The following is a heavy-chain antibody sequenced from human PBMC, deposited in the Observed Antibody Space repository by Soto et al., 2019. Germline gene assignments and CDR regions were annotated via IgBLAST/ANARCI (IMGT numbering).Heavy chain of an antibody. CDR2: IIPILGIA. Sequence: QVQLVQSGAEVKKPGSSVKVSCKASGGTFSSYTISWVRQAPGQGLEWMGRIIPILGIANYAQKFQGRVTRTADKSKSTAYMVLSSLRSEDTAVYYCAPEYQPLLFHWGQGTLVTVSS. CDR3: APEYQPLLFH. J-gene: IGHJ4*02. CDR1: GGTFSSYT. V-gene: IGHV1-69*02. D-gene: IGHD2-21*02.